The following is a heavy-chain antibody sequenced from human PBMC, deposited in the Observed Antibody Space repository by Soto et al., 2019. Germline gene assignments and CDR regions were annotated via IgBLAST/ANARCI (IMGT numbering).Heavy chain of an antibody. CDR2: ISGSGGST. CDR3: AKDLEVVVVVAEYFQH. D-gene: IGHD2-15*01. CDR1: GFTFSSYA. V-gene: IGHV3-23*01. Sequence: EVQLLESGGGLVQPGGSLRLSCAASGFTFSSYAMSWVRQAPGKGLEWVSAISGSGGSTYYADSVKGRFTISRDNSKNTLYLQMNGLRAEDTAVYYCAKDLEVVVVVAEYFQHWGQGTLVTVSS. J-gene: IGHJ1*01.